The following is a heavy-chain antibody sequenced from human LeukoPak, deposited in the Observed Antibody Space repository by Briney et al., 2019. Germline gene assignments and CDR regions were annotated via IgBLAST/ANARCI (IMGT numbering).Heavy chain of an antibody. CDR3: VSGYYSNFDY. CDR2: IYYSGST. V-gene: IGHV4-39*01. D-gene: IGHD3-22*01. Sequence: SETLSLTCTVSGGSISSSSYYWGWIRQPPGKGLEWIGSIYYSGSTYYNPSLKSRVTISVDTSKNQFSLELSSVTAADTAVYYCVSGYYSNFDYWGQGTLVTVSS. CDR1: GGSISSSSYY. J-gene: IGHJ4*02.